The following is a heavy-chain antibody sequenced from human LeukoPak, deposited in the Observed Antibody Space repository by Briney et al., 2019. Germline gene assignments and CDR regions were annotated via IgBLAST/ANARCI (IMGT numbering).Heavy chain of an antibody. CDR3: ARHYSSAWFGY. D-gene: IGHD6-25*01. J-gene: IGHJ4*02. CDR1: GYGFTSYW. CDR2: INPVNSDT. V-gene: IGHV5-51*01. Sequence: GESLKISCKGSGYGFTSYWIAWVRQMPGKGLEWLGNINPVNSDTTYSPSFQGQVTISVDKSISTAYLQLSSLKASGTAMYYCARHYSSAWFGYWGQGSPVTVSS.